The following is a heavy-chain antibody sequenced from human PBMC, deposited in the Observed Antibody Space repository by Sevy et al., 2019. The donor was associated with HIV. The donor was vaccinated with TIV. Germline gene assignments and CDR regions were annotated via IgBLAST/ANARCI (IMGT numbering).Heavy chain of an antibody. CDR1: GFTFSGYA. CDR3: ARGVRRRGITIFGVVTDGMDV. Sequence: GGSLRLSCAASGFTFSGYAMTWVRQVPGKGLEWVSTISGSGGYTYYADSVKGRFTISRDNAKNTLYLQMNSLRAEDTAVYYCARGVRRRGITIFGVVTDGMDVWGQGTTVTVSS. CDR2: ISGSGGYT. D-gene: IGHD3-3*01. J-gene: IGHJ6*02. V-gene: IGHV3-23*01.